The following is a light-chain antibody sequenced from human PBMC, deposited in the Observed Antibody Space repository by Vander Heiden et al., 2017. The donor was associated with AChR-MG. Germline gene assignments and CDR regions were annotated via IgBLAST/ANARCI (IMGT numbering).Light chain of an antibody. V-gene: IGLV3-19*01. Sequence: SSELTQDPAVSVALGQPVSITCQGDSLRSYYASRYQQRPGQAPVLVIYARNNRPVGIPDRFSGSSSGNTGSLTITGAQAEDEADYYCHSRDSSGNHLGVFGGGTKLTVL. CDR1: SLRSYY. CDR2: ARN. CDR3: HSRDSSGNHLGV. J-gene: IGLJ3*02.